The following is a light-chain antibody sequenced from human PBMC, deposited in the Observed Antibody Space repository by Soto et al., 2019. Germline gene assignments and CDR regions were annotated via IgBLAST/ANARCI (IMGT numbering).Light chain of an antibody. J-gene: IGKJ4*01. CDR2: GAS. CDR3: QQYGSSPA. V-gene: IGKV3-20*01. CDR1: QSVSSSY. Sequence: EIVLTQSPGTLSLSPGERATLSCRASQSVSSSYLAWYQQKPGQAPRLLIYGASSRATGIPDRFSGSGSGTDFTLTISRLETEYFAVYYGQQYGSSPAFGGGTKVEIK.